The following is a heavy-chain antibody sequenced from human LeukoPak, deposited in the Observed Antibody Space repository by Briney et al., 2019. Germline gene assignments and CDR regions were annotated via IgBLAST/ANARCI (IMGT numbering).Heavy chain of an antibody. Sequence: GGSLRLSCAASGFAFSSYEMNWVRQAPGKGLEWVSYISSSGSTIYYADSVKGRFTISRDNAKNSLYLQMNSLRAEDTAVYYCARTRFGELALDYWGQGTLVTVSS. CDR1: GFAFSSYE. CDR3: ARTRFGELALDY. V-gene: IGHV3-48*03. CDR2: ISSSGSTI. D-gene: IGHD3-10*01. J-gene: IGHJ4*02.